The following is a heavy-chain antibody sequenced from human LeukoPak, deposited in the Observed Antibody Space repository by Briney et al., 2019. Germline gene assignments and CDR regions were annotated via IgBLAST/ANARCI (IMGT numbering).Heavy chain of an antibody. CDR2: ISGSGGST. V-gene: IGHV3-23*01. Sequence: GGSLRLSCAASGFTFSSYAMGWVRQAPGKGLEWVSTISGSGGSTYYADSVKGRFTISRDNSKNTLYLQMNSLRAEDTAVYYCAKGSSSWGWFDPWGQGTLVTVSS. D-gene: IGHD6-13*01. CDR3: AKGSSSWGWFDP. CDR1: GFTFSSYA. J-gene: IGHJ5*02.